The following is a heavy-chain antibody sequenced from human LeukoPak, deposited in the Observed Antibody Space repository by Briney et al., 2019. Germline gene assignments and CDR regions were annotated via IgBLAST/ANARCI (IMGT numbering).Heavy chain of an antibody. CDR2: ISYDGSNK. J-gene: IGHJ6*02. D-gene: IGHD2-21*02. Sequence: GGSLRLSCAASGFTFSSYAMHWVRQAPGKGLEWVAVISYDGSNKYYADSVKGRFTISRDNSKNTLYLQMNSLRAEDTAVYYCARDLTYCGGDCYLDYYYYGMDVWGQGTTVTVSS. CDR1: GFTFSSYA. V-gene: IGHV3-30-3*01. CDR3: ARDLTYCGGDCYLDYYYYGMDV.